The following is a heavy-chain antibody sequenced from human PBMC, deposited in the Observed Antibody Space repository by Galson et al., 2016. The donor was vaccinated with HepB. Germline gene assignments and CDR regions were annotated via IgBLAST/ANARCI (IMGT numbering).Heavy chain of an antibody. CDR1: GGSISSSNW. CDR2: IYHSGST. CDR3: ARDLADIRIAAAGTIYYYYGMDV. J-gene: IGHJ6*02. Sequence: SETLSLTCAVSGGSISSSNWWSWVRQPPGKGLEWIGEIYHSGSTNYNPSLKSRVTISVDKSKNQFSLKLSSVTAADTAVYYCARDLADIRIAAAGTIYYYYGMDVWGQGTTVTVSS. D-gene: IGHD6-13*01. V-gene: IGHV4-4*02.